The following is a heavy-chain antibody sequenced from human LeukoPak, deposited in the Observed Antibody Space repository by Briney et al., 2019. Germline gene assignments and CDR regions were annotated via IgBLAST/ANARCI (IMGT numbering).Heavy chain of an antibody. CDR2: ITGAGGST. CDR1: GFTFSSYA. V-gene: IGHV3-23*01. J-gene: IGHJ4*02. CDR3: AKQVGPTIDY. Sequence: GGSLRLSCAASGFTFSSYAMIWVRQAPGKGLEWVSGITGAGGSTHYADSVKGRLTISRVNSKNTLFLQIDSLRAEDTAVYYCAKQVGPTIDYWGQGTLVTVSS. D-gene: IGHD1-26*01.